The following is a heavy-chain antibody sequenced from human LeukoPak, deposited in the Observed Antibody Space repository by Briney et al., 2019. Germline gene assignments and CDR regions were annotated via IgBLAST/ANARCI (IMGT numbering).Heavy chain of an antibody. Sequence: GTLRLSCAASGFTFSSYGMSWVRQPPGKGLEWIGEINHSGSTNYNPSLKSRVTISVDKSKNQFSLKLSSVTAADTAVYYCAQSIAVAGTPNWFDPWGQGTLVTVSS. D-gene: IGHD6-19*01. J-gene: IGHJ5*02. CDR1: GFTFSSYG. CDR3: AQSIAVAGTPNWFDP. CDR2: INHSGST. V-gene: IGHV4-34*08.